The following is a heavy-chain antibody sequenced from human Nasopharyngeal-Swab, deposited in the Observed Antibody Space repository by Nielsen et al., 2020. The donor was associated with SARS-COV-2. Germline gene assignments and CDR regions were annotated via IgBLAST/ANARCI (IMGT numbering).Heavy chain of an antibody. J-gene: IGHJ5*02. CDR3: AKVIDDDSSGYVWFDP. D-gene: IGHD3-22*01. CDR2: ISWNSGSI. Sequence: GGSLRLSCATSGFTFDEYAIHWVRQAPGKGLEWVSGISWNSGSIGCADSVKGRFTISRDNAKNSLYLQMNSLRAEDTALYYCAKVIDDDSSGYVWFDPWGQGTLVTVSS. V-gene: IGHV3-9*01. CDR1: GFTFDEYA.